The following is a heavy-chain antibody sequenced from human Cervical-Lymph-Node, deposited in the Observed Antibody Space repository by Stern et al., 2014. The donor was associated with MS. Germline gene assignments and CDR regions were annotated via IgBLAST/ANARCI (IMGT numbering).Heavy chain of an antibody. V-gene: IGHV1-24*01. CDR2: FDPEDGET. D-gene: IGHD2-21*01. CDR1: GHTLTELS. Sequence: QVQLVQSGAEVKKPGASVRVSCKVSGHTLTELSMHWVRQAPGTGLEWVGSFDPEDGETINVQRFQGRLTLTEDTSTDTAYMELSSLRSEDTAVYYCATLIPDYWGQGTLVTVSS. CDR3: ATLIPDY. J-gene: IGHJ4*02.